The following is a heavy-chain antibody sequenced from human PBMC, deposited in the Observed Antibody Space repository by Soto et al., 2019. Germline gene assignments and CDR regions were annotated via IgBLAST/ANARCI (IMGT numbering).Heavy chain of an antibody. CDR1: GFTFSSYA. J-gene: IGHJ2*01. CDR2: ISNDGRND. D-gene: IGHD2-15*01. V-gene: IGHV3-30*04. Sequence: QVQLVESGGGVVQPGRSLRLSCADSGFTFSSYAMHWVRQSPGNGLELVAGISNDGRNDYYADSVKDRFTISRDNSKSTLFLQMNSLRVDEDTAIYYWARSIASLGWYFDLWGRGTPVTVSS. CDR3: ARSIASLGWYFDL.